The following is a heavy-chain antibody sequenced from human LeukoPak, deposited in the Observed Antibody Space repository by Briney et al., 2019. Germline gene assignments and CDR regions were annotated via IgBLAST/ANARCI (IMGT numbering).Heavy chain of an antibody. CDR2: IGSSSSYI. CDR1: GFTFSSYS. Sequence: PGGSLRLSCAASGFTFSSYSMNWVRQAPGKGLEWVSSIGSSSSYIYYADSVKGRFTISRDNAKNSLYLQMNSLRAEDTAVYYCARDQIAADFDYWGQGTLVTVSS. CDR3: ARDQIAADFDY. J-gene: IGHJ4*02. D-gene: IGHD6-13*01. V-gene: IGHV3-21*01.